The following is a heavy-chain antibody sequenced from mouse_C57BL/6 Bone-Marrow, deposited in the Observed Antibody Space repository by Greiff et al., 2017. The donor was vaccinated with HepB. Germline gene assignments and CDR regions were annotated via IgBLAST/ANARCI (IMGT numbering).Heavy chain of an antibody. CDR2: IDPETGGT. CDR1: GYTFTDYE. V-gene: IGHV1-15*01. Sequence: QVQLQQSGAELVRPGASLTLSCKASGYTFTDYEMHWVKQTPVHGLEWIGAIDPETGGTAYNQKFKGKAILTADKCSSTAYMELRSLTSEDSAVYYCTRGGDYYGSSPFHYWGQGTTLSVSS. D-gene: IGHD1-1*01. CDR3: TRGGDYYGSSPFHY. J-gene: IGHJ2*01.